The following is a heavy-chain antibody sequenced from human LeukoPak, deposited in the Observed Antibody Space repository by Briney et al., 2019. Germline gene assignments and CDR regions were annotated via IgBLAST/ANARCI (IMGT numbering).Heavy chain of an antibody. CDR2: ISGSGGST. CDR3: AKGGYIAAAGTVYYYMDV. D-gene: IGHD6-13*01. V-gene: IGHV3-23*01. CDR1: GFTFISYA. Sequence: PGGSLRLSCAASGFTFISYAMSWVRQAPGKGLEWVSAISGSGGSTYYADSVKGRFTISRDNSKNTLYLQMNSLRAEDTAVYYCAKGGYIAAAGTVYYYMDVWGKGTTVTVSS. J-gene: IGHJ6*03.